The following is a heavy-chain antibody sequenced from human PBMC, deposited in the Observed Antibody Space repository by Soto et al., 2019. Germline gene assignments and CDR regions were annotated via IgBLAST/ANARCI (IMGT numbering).Heavy chain of an antibody. CDR3: ARPHSSGYYSGAFDI. D-gene: IGHD3-22*01. CDR2: ISAYNGNT. J-gene: IGHJ3*02. V-gene: IGHV1-18*01. Sequence: ASVKVSCKASGYTFTSYGIRWVRQAPGQGLEWMGWISAYNGNTNYAQKLQGRVTMTTDTSTSTAYMELRSLRSDDTAVYYCARPHSSGYYSGAFDIWGQGTMVTVSS. CDR1: GYTFTSYG.